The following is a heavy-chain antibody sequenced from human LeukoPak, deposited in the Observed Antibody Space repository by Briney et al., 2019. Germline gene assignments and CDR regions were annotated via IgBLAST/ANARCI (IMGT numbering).Heavy chain of an antibody. CDR3: ARDRVVLRFLSGWFDP. J-gene: IGHJ5*02. CDR1: GYTFTSYA. Sequence: ASVKVSCKASGYTFTSYAMNWVRQAPGQGLEWMGWINTNTGNPTYAQGFTGRFVFSLHTSVSTAYLQISSLKAEDTAVYYCARDRVVLRFLSGWFDPWGQGTLVTVSS. V-gene: IGHV7-4-1*02. CDR2: INTNTGNP. D-gene: IGHD3-3*01.